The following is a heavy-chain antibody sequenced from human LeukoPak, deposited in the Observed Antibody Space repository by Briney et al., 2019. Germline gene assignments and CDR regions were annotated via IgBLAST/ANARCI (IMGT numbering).Heavy chain of an antibody. Sequence: GGSLILSCAASGFTVSGNYMSWVRQAPGKGLEWVSLIYSGGDTYYADSVKGRFTISRDNSQNTLYLQMNNLRPDDTAVYYCATRYCSGTSCFRGAFDVWGQGTMVTVSS. D-gene: IGHD2-2*01. CDR1: GFTVSGNY. CDR2: IYSGGDT. V-gene: IGHV3-66*02. J-gene: IGHJ3*01. CDR3: ATRYCSGTSCFRGAFDV.